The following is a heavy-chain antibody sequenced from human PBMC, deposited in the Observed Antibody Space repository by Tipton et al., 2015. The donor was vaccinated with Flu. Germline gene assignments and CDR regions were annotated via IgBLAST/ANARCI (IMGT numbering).Heavy chain of an antibody. V-gene: IGHV1-46*01. CDR3: ARSITMVRGRFDS. CDR2: INPNGGST. J-gene: IGHJ4*02. CDR1: GYTFTSYY. D-gene: IGHD3-10*01. Sequence: QLVQSGAEVRKPGASVKVSCKASGYTFTSYYIHWVRQAPGQGLEWMGIINPNGGSTNYAQNFQGRLTMTRDTSTSTVYMELSSLRSEDTAVYYCARSITMVRGRFDSWGQGTLVTVSS.